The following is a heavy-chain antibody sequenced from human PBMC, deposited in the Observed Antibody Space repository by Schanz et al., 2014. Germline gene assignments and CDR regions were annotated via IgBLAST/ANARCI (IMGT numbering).Heavy chain of an antibody. J-gene: IGHJ1*01. Sequence: EVQLVESGGVVVQPGGSLRLSCVASGFRFDDYAMHWVRQAPGKGLEWVSGMSWNAGSLGYGDSVKGRFTISRDNAKNSLYLQMNSLRAEDAALYYCSRDTAQSCIGVSGSEDFQHWGQGAMVTVSS. CDR3: SRDTAQSCIGVSGSEDFQH. CDR1: GFRFDDYA. D-gene: IGHD2-15*01. CDR2: MSWNAGSL. V-gene: IGHV3-9*01.